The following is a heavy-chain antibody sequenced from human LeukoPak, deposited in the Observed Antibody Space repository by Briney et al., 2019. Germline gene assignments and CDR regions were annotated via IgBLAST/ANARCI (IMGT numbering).Heavy chain of an antibody. D-gene: IGHD3-3*01. Sequence: PSETLSLTCSVSGGPISSYYWRWIRQPPGKGLEWIGYIYYSGCTNYNPSLEGPVTISVATSKNPFSLKRSSVTAADTAVYYCARDRRRITIFGVVQRVNWFDPWGQGNLVTASS. CDR3: ARDRRRITIFGVVQRVNWFDP. CDR1: GGPISSYY. CDR2: IYYSGCT. V-gene: IGHV4-59*01. J-gene: IGHJ5*02.